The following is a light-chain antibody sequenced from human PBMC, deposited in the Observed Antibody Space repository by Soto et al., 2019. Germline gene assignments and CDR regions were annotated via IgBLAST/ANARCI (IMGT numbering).Light chain of an antibody. CDR1: TSDVGGYNY. V-gene: IGLV2-8*01. CDR2: EVN. CDR3: SSYAGSTVV. J-gene: IGLJ2*01. Sequence: QSALTQPPSASGSPGQSVTISCTGTTSDVGGYNYVSWYQQQPGKAPKLMIYEVNKRPSGAPDRFSGSKSGNTASLTVSGLQAEDEADYYCSSYAGSTVVFGGGTKLTVL.